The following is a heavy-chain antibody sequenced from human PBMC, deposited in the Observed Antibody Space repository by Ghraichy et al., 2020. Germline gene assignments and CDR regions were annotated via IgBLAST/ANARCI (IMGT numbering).Heavy chain of an antibody. CDR3: AREKAGYYGSSGYYVGSWFDP. D-gene: IGHD3-22*01. Sequence: GESLNISCAASGFTFSDYWMTWVRQAPGKGLEWVANMKHDGSEIHFVDSVKGRFTISRDNAKNSLYLQMNSLRAEDTAVYYCAREKAGYYGSSGYYVGSWFDPWGQGTLVTVSS. J-gene: IGHJ5*02. CDR2: MKHDGSEI. V-gene: IGHV3-7*01. CDR1: GFTFSDYW.